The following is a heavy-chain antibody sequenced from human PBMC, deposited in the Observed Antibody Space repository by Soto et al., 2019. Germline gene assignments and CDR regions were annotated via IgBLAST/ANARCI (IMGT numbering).Heavy chain of an antibody. J-gene: IGHJ3*02. D-gene: IGHD3-3*01. CDR3: ARGGGVGVAGSAAFDM. Sequence: QLHLVQSGAVVKKPGASVTVSCSASGYPVTAYYMHWVRQAPGRGLEWMGGINPATGAAKYTQTLQGRVPMTRDTSTMTVFMELSGLASEDTVVFFCARGGGVGVAGSAAFDMWGQGTLVTVSS. CDR1: GYPVTAYY. CDR2: INPATGAA. V-gene: IGHV1-2*05.